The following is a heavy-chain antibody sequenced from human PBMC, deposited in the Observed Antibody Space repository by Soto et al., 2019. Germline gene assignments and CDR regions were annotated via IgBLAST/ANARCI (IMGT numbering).Heavy chain of an antibody. D-gene: IGHD6-13*01. Sequence: SETLSLTCTVSGASISNSGYFWGWIRQPPGKGLEWIGTVYYTGKTYYNPSLKSRLTISVDTSKNQFSLKLNSVTAADTAVYYCARQRGHDSWYFDYWGQGTLVTVSS. CDR3: ARQRGHDSWYFDY. V-gene: IGHV4-39*01. CDR2: VYYTGKT. J-gene: IGHJ4*02. CDR1: GASISNSGYF.